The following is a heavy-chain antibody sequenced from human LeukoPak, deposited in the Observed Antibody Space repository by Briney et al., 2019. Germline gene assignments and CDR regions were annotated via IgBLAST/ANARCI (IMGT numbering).Heavy chain of an antibody. J-gene: IGHJ4*02. D-gene: IGHD3-10*02. V-gene: IGHV3-23*01. CDR2: ISGSGSGT. Sequence: GGSLRLSCAASGFSFSSHAMNWVRQAPGKGLEWVSAISGSGSGTDYADSVKGRFTISRDNSKNTVYLQMNSLRAEDTDLYYCAKDVRGYNRPVDYWGQGTLVTVSS. CDR3: AKDVRGYNRPVDY. CDR1: GFSFSSHA.